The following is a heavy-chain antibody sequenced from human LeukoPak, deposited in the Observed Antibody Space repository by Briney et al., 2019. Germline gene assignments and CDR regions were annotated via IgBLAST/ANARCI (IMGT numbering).Heavy chain of an antibody. CDR2: ISSSSSYI. D-gene: IGHD3-9*01. CDR3: ARVDSDDILTGNCSPNWFDP. V-gene: IGHV3-21*01. Sequence: GGSLRLSCAASGFTFSSYSMNWVRQAPGGGLEWGSSISSSSSYIYYADSVKGRFTISRDNSKNTLYLQMNSLRAEDTAVYYCARVDSDDILTGNCSPNWFDPWGQGTLVTVSS. CDR1: GFTFSSYS. J-gene: IGHJ5*02.